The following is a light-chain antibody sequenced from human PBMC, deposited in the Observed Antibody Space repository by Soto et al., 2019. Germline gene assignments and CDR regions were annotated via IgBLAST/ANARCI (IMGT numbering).Light chain of an antibody. CDR1: TSDIGVYNY. J-gene: IGLJ2*01. Sequence: QSALTQPASVSASPGQSVTISCTGTTSDIGVYNYVSWYQQHPGKAPKLMIYDVTNRPSGVSNRFSGSKSGNTASLTISGLQVEDEADYYCCSYAGSGTFEIFGGGTQLTVL. CDR2: DVT. CDR3: CSYAGSGTFEI. V-gene: IGLV2-14*03.